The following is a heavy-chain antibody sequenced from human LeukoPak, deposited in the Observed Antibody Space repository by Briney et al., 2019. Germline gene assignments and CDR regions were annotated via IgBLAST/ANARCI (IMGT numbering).Heavy chain of an antibody. D-gene: IGHD3-3*01. Sequence: GGSLRFSCAASGFTFSSYAMSWVRQAPGEGLEWVSAISGSGGSTYYADSVKGRFTISRDNSKNTLYLQMNSLRAEDTAVYYCAKDQPHYDFWSGYTPVPFDIWGQGTMVTVSP. CDR1: GFTFSSYA. V-gene: IGHV3-23*01. CDR2: ISGSGGST. CDR3: AKDQPHYDFWSGYTPVPFDI. J-gene: IGHJ3*02.